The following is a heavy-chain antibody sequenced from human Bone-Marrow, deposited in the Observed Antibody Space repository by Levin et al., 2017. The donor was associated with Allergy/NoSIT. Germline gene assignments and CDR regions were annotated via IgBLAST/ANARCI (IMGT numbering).Heavy chain of an antibody. J-gene: IGHJ4*02. CDR2: INPKSGGT. CDR1: GYTFTDYY. CDR3: TRDLVDYYGSGSLDY. Sequence: GESLKISCQASGYTFTDYYMHWVRQAPGQGLEWMGWINPKSGGTHYGQMFQERVTMTRDTSMSTVYMELSRLRSDDTAVYYCTRDLVDYYGSGSLDYWGQGTLVTVSS. V-gene: IGHV1-2*02. D-gene: IGHD3-10*01.